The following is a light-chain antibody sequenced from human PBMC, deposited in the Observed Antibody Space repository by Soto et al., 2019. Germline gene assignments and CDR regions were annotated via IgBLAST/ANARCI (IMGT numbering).Light chain of an antibody. CDR1: SSDVGHSNF. CDR2: EVS. CDR3: NAQADNGKHV. Sequence: QSALTQPPSASGSPGQSVTISCTGSSSDVGHSNFVSWYQQHPGKGPKLIIYEVSKRPSGVPDRFSGSKSGNTASLSVSGLQDEDEADYFCNAQADNGKHVFGTGTKLNVL. V-gene: IGLV2-8*01. J-gene: IGLJ1*01.